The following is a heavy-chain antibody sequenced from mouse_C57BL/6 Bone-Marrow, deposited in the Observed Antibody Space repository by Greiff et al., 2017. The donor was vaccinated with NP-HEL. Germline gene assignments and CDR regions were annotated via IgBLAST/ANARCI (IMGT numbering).Heavy chain of an antibody. CDR1: GYTFTSYW. V-gene: IGHV1-59*01. J-gene: IGHJ4*01. Sequence: QVHVKQPGAELVRPGTSVKLSCKASGYTFTSYWMHWVKQRPGQGLEWIGVIDPSDSYTNYNQKFKGKATLTVDTSSSTAYMQLSSLTSEDSAVYYCARGGYDKDYYAMDYWGQGTSVTVSS. CDR2: IDPSDSYT. D-gene: IGHD2-2*01. CDR3: ARGGYDKDYYAMDY.